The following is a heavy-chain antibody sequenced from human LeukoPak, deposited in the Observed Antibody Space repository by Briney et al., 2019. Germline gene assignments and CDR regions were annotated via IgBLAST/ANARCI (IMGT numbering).Heavy chain of an antibody. CDR2: IYPDDSDI. D-gene: IGHD6-19*01. CDR3: ARQSSGWSPYYYYYMDV. CDR1: GYTFTSYW. V-gene: IGHV5-51*01. Sequence: GESLKISCKGFGYTFTSYWIGWVRQMPGKGLEWMGIIYPDDSDITYSPSFQGQVTISADKSISTAYLQWSSLKASDTAMYYCARQSSGWSPYYYYYMDVWGKGTTVTISS. J-gene: IGHJ6*03.